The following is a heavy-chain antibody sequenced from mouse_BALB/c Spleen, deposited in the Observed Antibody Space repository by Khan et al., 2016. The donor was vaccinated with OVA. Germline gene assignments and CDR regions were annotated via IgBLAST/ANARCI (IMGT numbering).Heavy chain of an antibody. D-gene: IGHD2-5*01. CDR1: GYTFTTAG. CDR2: INTHSGVP. V-gene: IGHV9-4*02. CDR3: ARGGAAFYRNERGAMDS. J-gene: IGHJ4*01. Sequence: QIQLVQSGPELKKPGETVRISCKASGYTFTTAGMQWVQKMPGKGLKWIGWINTHSGVPKYAEDFKGRFVFSLEPSASTAYLQLTNLKNEATATYCWARGGAAFYRNERGAMDSWGQGTSGTVSA.